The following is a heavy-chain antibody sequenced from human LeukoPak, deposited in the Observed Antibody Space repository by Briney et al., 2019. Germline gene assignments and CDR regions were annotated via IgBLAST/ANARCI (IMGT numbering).Heavy chain of an antibody. J-gene: IGHJ3*02. CDR1: GGSFSGYY. Sequence: SETLSLTCAVYGGSFSGYYWSCIRQPPGKGLEWIGEINHSGSTNYNPSLKSRVTISVDTSKNHFSLKLSSVTAADTAVYYCARVATAMVDAFDIWGQGTMVTVSS. V-gene: IGHV4-34*01. CDR3: ARVATAMVDAFDI. CDR2: INHSGST. D-gene: IGHD5-18*01.